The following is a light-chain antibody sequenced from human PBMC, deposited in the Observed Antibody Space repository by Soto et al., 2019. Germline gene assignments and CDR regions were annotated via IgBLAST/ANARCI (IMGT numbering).Light chain of an antibody. V-gene: IGLV1-51*01. CDR3: GTWDSSLSAAQGV. CDR1: SSNIGNNY. Sequence: QAVVTQPPSVSAAPGQKVTISCSGSSSNIGNNYVSWYQQLPGTAPKLLIYDNNKRPSGIPDRFSGSKSGTSATLGITGLQTGDEADYYCGTWDSSLSAAQGVFGGGTKLTVL. J-gene: IGLJ3*02. CDR2: DNN.